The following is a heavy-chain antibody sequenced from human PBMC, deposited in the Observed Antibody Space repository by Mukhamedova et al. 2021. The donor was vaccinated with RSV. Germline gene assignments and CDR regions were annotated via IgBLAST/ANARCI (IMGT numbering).Heavy chain of an antibody. V-gene: IGHV5-51*04. Sequence: EWMGIIYPGDSDTRYSPSFQGQVTISADKPISTAYLQWSSLKASDTAMYYCARPVETAIDYWGQGTLVTVSS. CDR3: ARPVETAIDY. CDR2: IYPGDSDT. J-gene: IGHJ4*02. D-gene: IGHD5-18*01.